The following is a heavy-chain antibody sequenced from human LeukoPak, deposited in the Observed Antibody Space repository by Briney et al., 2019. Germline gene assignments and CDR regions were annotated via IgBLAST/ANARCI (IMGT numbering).Heavy chain of an antibody. D-gene: IGHD2-2*01. CDR2: IYHSGST. CDR1: GGSISSSNW. Sequence: PSETLSLTCAVSGGSISSSNWWSWVRQPPGKGLEWIGEIYHSGSTNYNPSLKSRVTISVDKSKNQFSLKLSSVTAADTAIYYCVARLGYCSGTSCYEFDPWGQGTLVTVSS. J-gene: IGHJ5*02. CDR3: VARLGYCSGTSCYEFDP. V-gene: IGHV4-4*02.